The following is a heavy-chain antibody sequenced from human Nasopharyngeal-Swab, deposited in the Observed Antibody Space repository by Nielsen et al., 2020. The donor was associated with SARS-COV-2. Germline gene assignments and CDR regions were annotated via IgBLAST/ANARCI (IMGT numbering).Heavy chain of an antibody. CDR3: ARDPLTELGWFDYYGMDV. V-gene: IGHV3-21*01. CDR1: GFTFSSYS. D-gene: IGHD4-23*01. CDR2: ISSSSSYI. Sequence: GESLKISCAASGFTFSSYSMNWVRQAPGKGLEWVSSISSSSSYIYYADSVKGRFTISRDNAKNSLYLQMNSLRAEDTAVYYCARDPLTELGWFDYYGMDVWGQGTTVTVSS. J-gene: IGHJ6*02.